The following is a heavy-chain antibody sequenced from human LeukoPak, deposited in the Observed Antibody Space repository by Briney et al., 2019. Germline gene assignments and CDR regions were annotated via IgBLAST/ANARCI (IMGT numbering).Heavy chain of an antibody. Sequence: ASVKVSCKASGYTFTGYYMHWVRQAPGQGLEWMGWINPNSGGTNYAQKFQGRVTMIRDTSISTAYMELSRLRSDDTAVYYCARETYYYDSSGYDYWGQGTLVTVSS. D-gene: IGHD3-22*01. CDR3: ARETYYYDSSGYDY. V-gene: IGHV1-2*02. CDR1: GYTFTGYY. J-gene: IGHJ4*02. CDR2: INPNSGGT.